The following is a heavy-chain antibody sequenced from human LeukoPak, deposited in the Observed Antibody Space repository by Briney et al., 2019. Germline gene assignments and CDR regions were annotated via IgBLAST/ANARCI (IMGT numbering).Heavy chain of an antibody. Sequence: GGSLRLSCTASGFTFGDYAMSWFRQAPGKGLEWVGFIRSKAYGGTTEYAASVKGRFTISRDDSKSIAYLQMSSLKASDTAMYYCARRARGYNYYFDYWGQGTLVTVSS. CDR2: IRSKAYGGTT. CDR1: GFTFGDYA. CDR3: ARRARGYNYYFDY. D-gene: IGHD5-24*01. J-gene: IGHJ4*02. V-gene: IGHV3-49*03.